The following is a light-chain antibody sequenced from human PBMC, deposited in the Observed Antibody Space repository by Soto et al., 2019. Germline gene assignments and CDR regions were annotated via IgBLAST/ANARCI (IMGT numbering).Light chain of an antibody. Sequence: DIQMTQSPSTLSASVGDRVTITCRASQSISSWLAWYQQKPGKAPKLLIYKASSLESGVPSRFSGSGSGTEFTLTISSLQPDDFATYYCHQYNSYCTTFGQGTKVE. J-gene: IGKJ1*01. CDR1: QSISSW. CDR3: HQYNSYCTT. CDR2: KAS. V-gene: IGKV1-5*03.